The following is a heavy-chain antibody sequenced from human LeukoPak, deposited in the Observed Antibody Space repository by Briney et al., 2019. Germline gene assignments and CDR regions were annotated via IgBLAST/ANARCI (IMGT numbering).Heavy chain of an antibody. J-gene: IGHJ1*01. CDR2: ISGYNGNT. Sequence: GASVKVSCKASGYTFTSYGISWVRQAPGQGLEWMGWISGYNGNTNYAQKLQGRVTMTTDTSTSTVYMELSSLRSEDTAVYYCARDKAAATEYFQHWGQGTLVTVSS. CDR3: ARDKAAATEYFQH. CDR1: GYTFTSYG. D-gene: IGHD6-13*01. V-gene: IGHV1-18*01.